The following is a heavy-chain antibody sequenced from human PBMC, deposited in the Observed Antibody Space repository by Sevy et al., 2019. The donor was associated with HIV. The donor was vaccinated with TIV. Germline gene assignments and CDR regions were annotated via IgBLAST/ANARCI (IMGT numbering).Heavy chain of an antibody. Sequence: SETLSLTCTVSGGSISSGGYYWSWIRQHPGKGLEWIGYIYYSGSTYYNPYLKRRVTISVDTSKNQLSLKLSPVTAADTAVYYCARDLSDDSSGYSNAFDIWGQGTMVTVSS. CDR3: ARDLSDDSSGYSNAFDI. D-gene: IGHD3-22*01. J-gene: IGHJ3*02. CDR1: GGSISSGGYY. CDR2: IYYSGST. V-gene: IGHV4-31*03.